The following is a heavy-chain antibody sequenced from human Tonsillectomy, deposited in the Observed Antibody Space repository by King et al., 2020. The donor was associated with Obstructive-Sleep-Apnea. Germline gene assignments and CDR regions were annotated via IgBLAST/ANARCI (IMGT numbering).Heavy chain of an antibody. Sequence: VQLQESGPGLVKPSETLSLTCTVSGTSITDYYWSWIRQPPGKGLEWIGYMYYSGNTNFNPSLKSRVTISADTSKIQFSLRLSSVTAADTAVYYCARHRGVEDYGGYGDYFDYWGQGTLVTVSS. D-gene: IGHD5-12*01. CDR3: ARHRGVEDYGGYGDYFDY. CDR2: MYYSGNT. CDR1: GTSITDYY. J-gene: IGHJ4*02. V-gene: IGHV4-59*08.